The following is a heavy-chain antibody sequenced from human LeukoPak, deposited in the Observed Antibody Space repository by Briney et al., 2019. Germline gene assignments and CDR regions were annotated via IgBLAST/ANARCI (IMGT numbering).Heavy chain of an antibody. CDR3: ATQATSGWHFS. CDR1: GYTFTGYY. CDR2: INPNSGGI. J-gene: IGHJ5*02. D-gene: IGHD6-19*01. V-gene: IGHV1-2*02. Sequence: ASVKVSCKASGYTFTGYYMHWVRQAPGQGPEWMGWINPNSGGINYAQKFQGRVTMTRDTSLSTVYMELSRLRSDDTAVYYCATQATSGWHFSWGQGTLVTVSS.